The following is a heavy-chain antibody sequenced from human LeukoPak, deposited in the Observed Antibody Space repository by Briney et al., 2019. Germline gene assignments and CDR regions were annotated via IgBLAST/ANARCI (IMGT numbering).Heavy chain of an antibody. J-gene: IGHJ5*02. D-gene: IGHD1-26*01. Sequence: GASVKVSCKASGYTFTNYDINWVRQATGQGLEWMGWMNPNSGNTGYAQEFQGRITMTRDTSISTAYMELSGLTSEDTAIYYCAKSKVGATTLPIDLWGPGTLVTVSS. V-gene: IGHV1-8*01. CDR1: GYTFTNYD. CDR3: AKSKVGATTLPIDL. CDR2: MNPNSGNT.